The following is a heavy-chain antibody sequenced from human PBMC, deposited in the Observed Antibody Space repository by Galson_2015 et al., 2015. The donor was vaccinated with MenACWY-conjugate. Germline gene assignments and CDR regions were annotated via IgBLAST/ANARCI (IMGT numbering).Heavy chain of an antibody. V-gene: IGHV2-5*01. D-gene: IGHD6-13*01. CDR3: AHRLAGAGVSLDVFNI. Sequence: PALVKPTQTLTLICACSGFSLNTGGVGVGWIRQPPGKALQWLAIIYGNNDKRYSPSLESRLTITKDTAKNQVVLTITNVDPVDTATYFCAHRLAGAGVSLDVFNIWGRGTTVTVSS. CDR1: GFSLNTGGVG. J-gene: IGHJ3*02. CDR2: IYGNNDK.